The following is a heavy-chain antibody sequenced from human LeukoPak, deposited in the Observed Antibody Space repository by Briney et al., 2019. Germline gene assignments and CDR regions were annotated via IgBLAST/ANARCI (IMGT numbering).Heavy chain of an antibody. CDR2: IRTKTYSGTT. J-gene: IGHJ4*02. D-gene: IGHD5-24*01. CDR1: GFTFSDYT. CDR3: TRGVEMTTISPYY. Sequence: GGSLRLSCAVSGFTFSDYTMSWFRQAPGKGLEWVGFIRTKTYSGTTEYAASVKGRFTISRDDSTSIAYLQMNSLKTEDTAMYYCTRGVEMTTISPYYWGQGTLVTVSS. V-gene: IGHV3-49*03.